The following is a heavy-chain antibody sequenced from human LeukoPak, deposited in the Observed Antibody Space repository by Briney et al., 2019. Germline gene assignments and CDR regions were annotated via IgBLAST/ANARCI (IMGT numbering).Heavy chain of an antibody. D-gene: IGHD6-19*01. CDR1: GGSISSGSYY. CDR3: ARDFLYSSGWSPGWFDP. Sequence: SETLSLTCTVSGGSISSGSYYWGWIRQPAGKGLEWIGRIYTSGSTNYNPSLKSRVTISVDTSKNQFSLKLSSVTAADTAVYYCARDFLYSSGWSPGWFDPWGQGTLVTVSS. V-gene: IGHV4-61*02. J-gene: IGHJ5*02. CDR2: IYTSGST.